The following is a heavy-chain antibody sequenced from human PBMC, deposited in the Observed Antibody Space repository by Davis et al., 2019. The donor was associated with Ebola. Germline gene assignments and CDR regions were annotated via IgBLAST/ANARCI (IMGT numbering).Heavy chain of an antibody. CDR2: ISYDGART. CDR3: AREREGRANTHVYDAFDM. D-gene: IGHD3-16*01. J-gene: IGHJ3*02. V-gene: IGHV3-30*01. Sequence: PGGSLRLSCSASGFTFNIYGMHWVRQAPDKGLQWVATISYDGARTYYPDSVKGRFTISRDTSENTLFLQMNSLRAEDTAVYYCAREREGRANTHVYDAFDMWGQGTTVIVSA. CDR1: GFTFNIYG.